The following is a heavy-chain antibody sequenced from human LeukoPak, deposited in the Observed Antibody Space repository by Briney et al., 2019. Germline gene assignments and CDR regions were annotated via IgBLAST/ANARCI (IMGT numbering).Heavy chain of an antibody. V-gene: IGHV3-53*01. Sequence: SGGSLRLSCAASGFTVSSNYMSWVRQAPGKGLEWVSVIYSGGSTYYADSVKGRFTISRDNSKNTLYLQMNSLGVEDTAVYYCAKGRYNGGPNWFDPWGQGTLVTVSS. CDR2: IYSGGST. CDR1: GFTVSSNY. D-gene: IGHD6-19*01. CDR3: AKGRYNGGPNWFDP. J-gene: IGHJ5*02.